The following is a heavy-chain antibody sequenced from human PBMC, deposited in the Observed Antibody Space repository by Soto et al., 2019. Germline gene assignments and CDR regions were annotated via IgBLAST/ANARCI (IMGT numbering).Heavy chain of an antibody. J-gene: IGHJ3*02. CDR3: ARLRTSVTTEDAFDI. Sequence: RGESLKISCKGSGYTFTNYYIGWVRQLPGKGLERMGIIYPDDSTTRYGPSFQGQVTISVDKSIDTAFLQWGSLRASDTAMYYCARLRTSVTTEDAFDIWGPGTKVT. V-gene: IGHV5-51*01. CDR2: IYPDDSTT. CDR1: GYTFTNYY. D-gene: IGHD4-17*01.